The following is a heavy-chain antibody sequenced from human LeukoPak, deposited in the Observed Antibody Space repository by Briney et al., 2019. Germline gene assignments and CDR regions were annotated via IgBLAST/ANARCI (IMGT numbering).Heavy chain of an antibody. CDR3: ARGRPVGGPFDI. V-gene: IGHV1-2*02. CDR2: INPNSGGT. Sequence: ASVKVSCTASGYTFTGYYMHWVRQAPGQGLEWMGWINPNSGGTNYAQKFQGRVTMTRDTSISTAYMELSRLRSDDTAVYYCARGRPVGGPFDIWGQGTMVTVSS. D-gene: IGHD3-16*01. J-gene: IGHJ3*02. CDR1: GYTFTGYY.